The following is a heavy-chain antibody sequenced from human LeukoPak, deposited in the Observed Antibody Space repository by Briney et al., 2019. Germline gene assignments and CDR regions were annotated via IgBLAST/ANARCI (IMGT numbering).Heavy chain of an antibody. Sequence: GGSLRLSCAASGFTFSDYYMSWLRQAPGKGLEWVSYISSSGSTIYYADSVKGRFTISRDNAKNSLYLQMNSLTAEDTAVYYCARGPGYCGGDCYDYYFDYWGQGTLVTVSS. V-gene: IGHV3-11*04. J-gene: IGHJ4*02. D-gene: IGHD2-21*02. CDR3: ARGPGYCGGDCYDYYFDY. CDR2: ISSSGSTI. CDR1: GFTFSDYY.